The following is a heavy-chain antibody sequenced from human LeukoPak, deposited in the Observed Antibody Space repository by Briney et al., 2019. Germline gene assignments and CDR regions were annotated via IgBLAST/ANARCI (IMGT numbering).Heavy chain of an antibody. D-gene: IGHD1-1*01. Sequence: GGSPRLSCAASGFTFSSYSMNWVRQAPGKGLEWVSSISSSSSYIYYADSVKGRFTISRDNAKNSLYLQMNSLRAEDTAVYYCARGLSWSWNDLDYFDYWGQGTLVTVSS. CDR3: ARGLSWSWNDLDYFDY. J-gene: IGHJ4*02. V-gene: IGHV3-21*01. CDR1: GFTFSSYS. CDR2: ISSSSSYI.